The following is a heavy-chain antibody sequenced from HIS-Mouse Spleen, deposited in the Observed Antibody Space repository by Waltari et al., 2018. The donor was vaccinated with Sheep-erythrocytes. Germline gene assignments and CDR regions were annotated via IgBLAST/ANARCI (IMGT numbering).Heavy chain of an antibody. D-gene: IGHD3-22*01. CDR2: IYPGDSHT. V-gene: IGHV5-51*01. CDR3: ARQYYYDSSGYAAHDAFDI. Sequence: EVQLVQSGAEVKKPGESLKISCKGSGYSFTSYWIGWVRQMPGKGLEWMGIIYPGDSHTRYRPSFQGQVTISADKSISTAYLQWSSLKASDTAMYYCARQYYYDSSGYAAHDAFDIWGQGTMVTVSS. CDR1: GYSFTSYW. J-gene: IGHJ3*02.